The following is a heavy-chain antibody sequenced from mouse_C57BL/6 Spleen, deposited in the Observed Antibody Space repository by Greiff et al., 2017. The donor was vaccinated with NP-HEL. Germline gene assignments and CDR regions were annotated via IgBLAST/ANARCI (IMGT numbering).Heavy chain of an antibody. CDR2: IYPGDGDT. J-gene: IGHJ3*01. V-gene: IGHV1-82*01. D-gene: IGHD1-1*01. CDR1: GYAFSSSW. CDR3: AFTTVVESWFAY. Sequence: VQLQQSGPELVKPGASVKISCKASGYAFSSSWMNWVKQRPGKGLEWIGRIYPGDGDTNYNGKFKGKATLTADKSSSTANMQLSSLTSEDSAVYFWAFTTVVESWFAYWGQGTLVTVSA.